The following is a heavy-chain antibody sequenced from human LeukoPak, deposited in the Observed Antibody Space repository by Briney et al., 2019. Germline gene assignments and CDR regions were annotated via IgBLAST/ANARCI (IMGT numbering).Heavy chain of an antibody. CDR1: GGSISSGSYY. CDR3: ASYSITVSYWYFDL. D-gene: IGHD4-17*01. CDR2: IYYSGST. Sequence: SQTLSLTCTVSGGSISSGSYYWSWIRQPPGKGLEWIGNIYYSGSTYYNPSLKSRVTISVDTSKNQFSLKLSSVTAADTAVYYCASYSITVSYWYFDLWGRGTLVTVSS. J-gene: IGHJ2*01. V-gene: IGHV4-30-4*01.